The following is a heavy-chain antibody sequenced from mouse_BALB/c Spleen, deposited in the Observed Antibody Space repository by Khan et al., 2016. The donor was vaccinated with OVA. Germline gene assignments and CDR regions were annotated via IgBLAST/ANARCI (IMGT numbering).Heavy chain of an antibody. J-gene: IGHJ3*01. D-gene: IGHD2-1*01. CDR1: GFTFSSFA. CDR3: ANGNYGWFAY. Sequence: EVELVESGGGLVKPGGSLKLSCAASGFTFSSFAMSWVRQTPEKRLEWVATISSAGTYTYYPDSLKGRFTISRDNAKNTLYLQMNSLRSEDTAMXYCANGNYGWFAYWGQGTLVTVSA. V-gene: IGHV5-9-1*01. CDR2: ISSAGTYT.